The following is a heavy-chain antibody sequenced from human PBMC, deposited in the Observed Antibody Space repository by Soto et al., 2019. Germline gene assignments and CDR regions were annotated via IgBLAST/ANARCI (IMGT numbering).Heavy chain of an antibody. D-gene: IGHD6-13*01. CDR1: GYIFINYY. V-gene: IGHV1-46*01. CDR2: INPNGGST. J-gene: IGHJ4*02. CDR3: ARDLAAGDF. Sequence: QVQLVQSGAEVKKPGASVKVSCKASGYIFINYYIHWVRQAPGQGLEWIGIINPNGGSTNYAQKFRGRGTLARGTSTSTVYMDLSSLRSEDTAMYYCARDLAAGDFWGQGTLVTVSS.